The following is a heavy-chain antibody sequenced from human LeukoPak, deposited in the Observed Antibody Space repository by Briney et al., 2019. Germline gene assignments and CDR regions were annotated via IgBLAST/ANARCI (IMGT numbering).Heavy chain of an antibody. CDR3: ARARPIDGSGSYYKNWFDP. CDR1: GGTFSSYA. J-gene: IGHJ5*02. V-gene: IGHV1-69*04. D-gene: IGHD3-10*01. Sequence: SVKVSCKASGGTFSSYAISWVRQAPGQGLEWMGRIIPILGIANYAQKFQGRVTITADNSTSTAYMELSSLRSEDTAVYYCARARPIDGSGSYYKNWFDPWGQGTLVTVSS. CDR2: IIPILGIA.